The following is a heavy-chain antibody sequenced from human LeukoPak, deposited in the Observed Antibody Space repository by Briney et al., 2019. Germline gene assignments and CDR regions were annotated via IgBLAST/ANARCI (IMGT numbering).Heavy chain of an antibody. CDR3: ARGGPTYYYDSSGYFYFDY. D-gene: IGHD3-22*01. Sequence: ASMKGSCKASGYTFTSYGISWVRQAPGQGLEWMGWISAYNGNTNYAQKLQGRVTMTTDTSTSTAYMELRSLRSDDTAVYYCARGGPTYYYDSSGYFYFDYWGQGTLVTVSS. V-gene: IGHV1-18*01. CDR2: ISAYNGNT. J-gene: IGHJ4*02. CDR1: GYTFTSYG.